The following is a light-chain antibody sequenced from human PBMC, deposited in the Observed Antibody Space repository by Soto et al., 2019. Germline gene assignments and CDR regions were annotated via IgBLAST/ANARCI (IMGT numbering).Light chain of an antibody. CDR2: VVS. V-gene: IGLV2-14*01. CDR3: SSYTSSSTRV. CDR1: SSDVGGYNY. J-gene: IGLJ1*01. Sequence: QSALTQPASVSGSPGQSIAISCTGTSSDVGGYNYVSWHQQHPGKAPKVLISVVSNRPSGVSNRFSGSKSGNTASLTISGLQAEDEADYYCSSYTSSSTRVFGTGTKVTVL.